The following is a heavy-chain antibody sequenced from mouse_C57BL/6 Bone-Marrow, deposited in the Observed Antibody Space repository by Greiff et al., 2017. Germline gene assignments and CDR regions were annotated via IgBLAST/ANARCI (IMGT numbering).Heavy chain of an antibody. CDR2: ISSGGSYT. J-gene: IGHJ3*01. CDR1: GFTFSSYG. CDR3: ARGKSAQIAY. V-gene: IGHV5-6*01. D-gene: IGHD3-2*02. Sequence: DVHLVESGGDLVKPGGSLKLSCAASGFTFSSYGMSWVRQTPDKRLEWVATISSGGSYTYYPDSVKGRFTISRDNAKNTLYLQMSSLKSEDTAMYYCARGKSAQIAYWGQGTLVTVSA.